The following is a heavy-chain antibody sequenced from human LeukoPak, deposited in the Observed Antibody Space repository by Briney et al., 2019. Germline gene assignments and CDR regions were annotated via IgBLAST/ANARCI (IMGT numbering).Heavy chain of an antibody. CDR2: ISYDGSDK. V-gene: IGHV3-30*18. CDR1: GFTFSDSG. Sequence: GRSLRLSCAASGFTFSDSGMHWVRQAPGKGLEWVAVISYDGSDKYYADSVKGRFTISRDNSRNTVYLQMNSLRAEDTAVYYCAKITGSITAVDSFDSWGQGTLVTVSS. CDR3: AKITGSITAVDSFDS. J-gene: IGHJ4*02. D-gene: IGHD3-16*01.